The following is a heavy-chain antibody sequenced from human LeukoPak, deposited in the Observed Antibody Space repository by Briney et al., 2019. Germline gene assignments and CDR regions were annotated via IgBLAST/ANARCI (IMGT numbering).Heavy chain of an antibody. J-gene: IGHJ6*04. CDR3: AELGITMIGGV. D-gene: IGHD3-10*02. CDR1: GFTFGNHW. Sequence: GGSLRLSCEASGFTFGNHWMHWVRQAPGKGLEWVSYISSSGSTIYYADSVKGRFTISRDNAKNSLYLRMNSLRAEDTAVYYCAELGITMIGGVWGKGTTVTISS. V-gene: IGHV3-11*04. CDR2: ISSSGSTI.